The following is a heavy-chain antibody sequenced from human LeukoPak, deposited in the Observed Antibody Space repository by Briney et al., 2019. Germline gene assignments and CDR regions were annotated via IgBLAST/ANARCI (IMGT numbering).Heavy chain of an antibody. Sequence: GGSLRLSCAASGFTVSSNYMSWVRQAPGMGLEWVSVIYSGGSTYYADSVKGRFTISRDNSKNTLYLQMNSLRAEDTAVYYCASRGCSSTSCYFGAFDIWGQGTMVTVSS. CDR1: GFTVSSNY. J-gene: IGHJ3*02. V-gene: IGHV3-53*01. D-gene: IGHD2-2*01. CDR3: ASRGCSSTSCYFGAFDI. CDR2: IYSGGST.